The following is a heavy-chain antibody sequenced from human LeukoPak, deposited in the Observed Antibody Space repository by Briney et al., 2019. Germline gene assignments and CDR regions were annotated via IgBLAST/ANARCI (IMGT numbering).Heavy chain of an antibody. CDR1: GYTFTSYG. J-gene: IGHJ4*02. D-gene: IGHD5-18*01. CDR2: ISAYNGNT. CDR3: ARVGLAAMVYYFDY. Sequence: ASVKVSCKASGYTFTSYGISWVRQAPGQGLEGMGWISAYNGNTNYAQKLRGRVTMTTDTSTSTAYMELRSLRAEDTAVYYCARVGLAAMVYYFDYWGQGTLVTVSS. V-gene: IGHV1-18*01.